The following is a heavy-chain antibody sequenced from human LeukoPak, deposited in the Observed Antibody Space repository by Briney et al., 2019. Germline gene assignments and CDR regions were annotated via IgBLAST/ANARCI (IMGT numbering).Heavy chain of an antibody. CDR3: AAAIVPAAFDY. V-gene: IGHV1-69*05. CDR1: GGTFSIYA. J-gene: IGHJ4*02. Sequence: ASVKVSFKASGGTFSIYAISWVRQAPGQGLEWMGGIIPIFGTANYAQKFQGRVTITTDESTSTAYMELSSLRSEDTAVYYCAAAIVPAAFDYWGQGTLVTVSS. CDR2: IIPIFGTA. D-gene: IGHD2-2*01.